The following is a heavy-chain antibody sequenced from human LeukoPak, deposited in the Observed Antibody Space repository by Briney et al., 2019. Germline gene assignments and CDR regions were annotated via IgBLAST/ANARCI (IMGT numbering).Heavy chain of an antibody. J-gene: IGHJ4*02. V-gene: IGHV3-74*01. CDR3: ATEYYYDSSGFDY. CDR1: GFTFSSYW. D-gene: IGHD3-22*01. Sequence: GGSLRLSCAASGFTFSSYWMHWVRQPPGKGLVWVSRINSDGSSTSYADSVKGRFTISRDNAKNTPYLQMNSLRAEETAVYYCATEYYYDSSGFDYWGQGTLVTV. CDR2: INSDGSST.